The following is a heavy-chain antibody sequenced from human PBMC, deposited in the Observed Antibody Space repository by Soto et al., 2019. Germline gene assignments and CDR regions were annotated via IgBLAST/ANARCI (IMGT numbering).Heavy chain of an antibody. CDR1: GFSFRDYY. J-gene: IGHJ4*02. CDR2: IKNKADGGTA. D-gene: IGHD4-17*01. V-gene: IGHV3-15*02. CDR3: TTDPGDYEDF. Sequence: VQLVESGGALVKPGGSLRLSCAASGFSFRDYYMSWIRQAPGKGLEWVGRIKNKADGGTADYAAPVRGRFTISRDDSKKTLSLQMNSLETEDTAVYYCTTDPGDYEDFWGQGTLVTVSS.